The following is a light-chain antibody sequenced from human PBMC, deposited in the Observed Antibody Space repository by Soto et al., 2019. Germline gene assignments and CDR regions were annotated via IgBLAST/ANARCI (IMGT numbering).Light chain of an antibody. Sequence: EVVMSQSSDTLSVSPGERATLSCRASQSVSSNLAWYQQKPGQAPRLLIYGASTRATGIPARFSGSGSGTEFTLTINSLQSEDFAVYYCQQYNNWPRTFGQGTKVEIK. CDR2: GAS. J-gene: IGKJ1*01. V-gene: IGKV3-15*01. CDR1: QSVSSN. CDR3: QQYNNWPRT.